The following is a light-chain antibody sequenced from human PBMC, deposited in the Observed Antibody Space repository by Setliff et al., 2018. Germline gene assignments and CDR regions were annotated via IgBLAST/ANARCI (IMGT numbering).Light chain of an antibody. Sequence: QSVLAQPASVSGSPGQSITISCSGTSNDVGSYDLVSWYQQHPGKAPKLIIYGVSDRPSGVSSRFSGSKSGNTASLTISGLQTDDEADYYCSSYTSSSTYVFGTGTKVTVL. CDR1: SNDVGSYDL. V-gene: IGLV2-14*03. CDR2: GVS. J-gene: IGLJ1*01. CDR3: SSYTSSSTYV.